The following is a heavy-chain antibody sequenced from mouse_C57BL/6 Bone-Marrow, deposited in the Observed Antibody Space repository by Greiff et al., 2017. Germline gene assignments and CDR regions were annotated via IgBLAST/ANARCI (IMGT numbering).Heavy chain of an antibody. CDR2: IDPANGNT. D-gene: IGHD1-1*01. Sequence: EVQLQQSVAELVRPGASVKLSCTASGFNIKNTYMHWVKQRPEQGLEWIGRIDPANGNTKYDPKFQGKATITADTSSTTAYLQLSSLTSEDTAIYYGARDDGSSDWYFDVWGTGTTVTVSS. J-gene: IGHJ1*03. CDR3: ARDDGSSDWYFDV. V-gene: IGHV14-3*01. CDR1: GFNIKNTY.